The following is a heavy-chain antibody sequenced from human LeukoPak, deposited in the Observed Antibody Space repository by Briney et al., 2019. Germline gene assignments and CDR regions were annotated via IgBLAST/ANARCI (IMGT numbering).Heavy chain of an antibody. V-gene: IGHV1-18*01. J-gene: IGHJ4*02. CDR2: ISAYNGNT. CDR1: GYTFTSYD. D-gene: IGHD2-15*01. Sequence: ASVKVSCKASGYTFTSYDINWVRQATGQGLEWMGWISAYNGNTNYAQKLQGRVTMTTDTSTSTAYMELRSLRSDDTAVYYCARDQVAATLGSLGYWGQGTLVTVSS. CDR3: ARDQVAATLGSLGY.